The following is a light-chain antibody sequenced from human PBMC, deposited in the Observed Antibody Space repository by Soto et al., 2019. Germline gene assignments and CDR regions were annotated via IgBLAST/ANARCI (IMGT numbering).Light chain of an antibody. V-gene: IGKV1-27*01. J-gene: IGKJ1*01. Sequence: DIQMTQSPSAMSASVGDRVTITCRASQGINNYLVWYQQKPGKVPQVLIYGASTLRSGVPSRISGSGSGTDFTLTISSLQPEDVATYYCQNYKTAPVTFGQGTRVEIK. CDR2: GAS. CDR1: QGINNY. CDR3: QNYKTAPVT.